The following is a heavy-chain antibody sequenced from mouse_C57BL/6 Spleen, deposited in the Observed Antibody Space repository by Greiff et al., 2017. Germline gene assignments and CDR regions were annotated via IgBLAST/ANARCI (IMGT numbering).Heavy chain of an antibody. CDR1: GYTFTSYW. CDR2: IDPSDSYT. CDR3: ARIDYSNYDGGYFDG. V-gene: IGHV1-59*01. Sequence: VQLQQSGAELVRPGTSVKLSCKASGYTFTSYWMHWVKQRPGQGLEWIGVIDPSDSYTNYNQKVKGKATLTVDTSSSTAYMQLSSLTSEDSAVYYCARIDYSNYDGGYFDGWGTGTTVTVSS. D-gene: IGHD2-5*01. J-gene: IGHJ1*03.